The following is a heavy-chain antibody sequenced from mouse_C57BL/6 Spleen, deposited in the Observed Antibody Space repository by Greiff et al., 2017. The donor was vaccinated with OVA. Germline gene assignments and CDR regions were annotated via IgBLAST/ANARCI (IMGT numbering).Heavy chain of an antibody. Sequence: QVQLKESGAELVRPGASVTLSCKASGYTFTDYEMHWVKQTPVHGLEWIGAIDPETGGTAYNQKFKGKAILTADKSSSTAYMELRSLTSEDSAVYYCTPGYSYWGQGTLVTVSA. D-gene: IGHD2-14*01. CDR1: GYTFTDYE. V-gene: IGHV1-15*01. J-gene: IGHJ3*01. CDR2: IDPETGGT. CDR3: TPGYSY.